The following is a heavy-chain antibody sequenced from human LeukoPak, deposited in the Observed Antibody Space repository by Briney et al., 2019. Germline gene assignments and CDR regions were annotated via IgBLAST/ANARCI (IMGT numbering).Heavy chain of an antibody. CDR3: ARGGFLEWLLSPLDY. V-gene: IGHV3-74*01. Sequence: GGSLRLSCAASGFTFSSYWMHWVRQAPGKGLVWVSRINTDGSSTSYADSVKGRFTISRDNSKNTLYLQMNSLRAEDTAVYYCARGGFLEWLLSPLDYWGQGTLVTVSS. J-gene: IGHJ4*02. CDR1: GFTFSSYW. CDR2: INTDGSST. D-gene: IGHD3-3*01.